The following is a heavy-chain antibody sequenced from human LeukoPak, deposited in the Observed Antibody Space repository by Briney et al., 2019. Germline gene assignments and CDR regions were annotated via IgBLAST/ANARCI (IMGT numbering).Heavy chain of an antibody. J-gene: IGHJ6*02. CDR1: GGTFSNFP. CDR2: IIPIFDIA. Sequence: GASMKVSCKASGGTFSNFPISWVRQAPGQGLEWMGRIIPIFDIANYAPKFQGRVTITADKSTTTAYMELSRLTSEDTAVYYCARGRDIVILPADYHGFDVWGQGTTVTVAS. CDR3: ARGRDIVILPADYHGFDV. D-gene: IGHD2-2*01. V-gene: IGHV1-69*02.